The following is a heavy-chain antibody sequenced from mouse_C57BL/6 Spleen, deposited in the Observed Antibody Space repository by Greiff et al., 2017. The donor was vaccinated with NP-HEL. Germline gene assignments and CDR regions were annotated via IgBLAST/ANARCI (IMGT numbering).Heavy chain of an antibody. CDR3: ARSPTVVATNFDY. V-gene: IGHV14-3*01. D-gene: IGHD1-1*01. Sequence: VQLQQSVAELVRPGASVKLSCTASGFNIKNTYMHWVKQRPEQGLEWIGRIDPANGTTKYAPKFQGKATITADTSSNTAYMQLSSLTSEDTAIYYCARSPTVVATNFDYWGQGTTLTVSS. J-gene: IGHJ2*01. CDR1: GFNIKNTY. CDR2: IDPANGTT.